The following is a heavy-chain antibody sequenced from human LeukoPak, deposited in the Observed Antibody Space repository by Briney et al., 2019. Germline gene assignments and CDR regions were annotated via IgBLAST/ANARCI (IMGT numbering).Heavy chain of an antibody. CDR2: IYYSGST. CDR1: GGSISNYY. CDR3: ARYIVSYPHDAFDI. D-gene: IGHD1-26*01. Sequence: WETLSLTCTVSGGSISNYYWSWIRQPPGKGLEWIGYIYYSGSTSYNPSLKSRVTISVDTSKKQFSLKLSSVTAADTAFYYCARYIVSYPHDAFDIWGQGTMVTVSS. J-gene: IGHJ3*02. V-gene: IGHV4-59*01.